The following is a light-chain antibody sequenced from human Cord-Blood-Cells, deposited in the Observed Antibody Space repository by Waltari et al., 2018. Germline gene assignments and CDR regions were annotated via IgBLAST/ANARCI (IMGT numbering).Light chain of an antibody. CDR3: AAWDDSLSGWV. CDR2: RNN. V-gene: IGLV1-47*01. Sequence: QSVLTQPPSASGTPGQRVTISCSGSSSNIGSNYVYCYQQLPGTAPKLLIYRNNRRPSGVPDRFCGSKSGTSASLAISGLRSEDEADYYCAAWDDSLSGWVFGGGTKLTVL. J-gene: IGLJ3*02. CDR1: SSNIGSNY.